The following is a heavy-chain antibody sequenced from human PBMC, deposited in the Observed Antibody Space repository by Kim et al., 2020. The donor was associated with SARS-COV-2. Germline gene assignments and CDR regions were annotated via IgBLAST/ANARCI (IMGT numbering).Heavy chain of an antibody. J-gene: IGHJ3*02. V-gene: IGHV3-23*01. CDR2: IAAGGDST. D-gene: IGHD2-21*02. CDR3: AKERVVPATGDAFDI. CDR1: GFTFSLYA. Sequence: GGSLRLSCAASGFTFSLYAMTWVRQSPGKGLEWVSTIAAGGDSTFYADSVKGRFTISRDNSKNMLYLQMNSLGAEDTAVYHCAKERVVPATGDAFDIWGLGTLVPVSS.